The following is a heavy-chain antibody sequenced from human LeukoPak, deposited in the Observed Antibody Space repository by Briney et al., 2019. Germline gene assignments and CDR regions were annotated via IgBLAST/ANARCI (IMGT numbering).Heavy chain of an antibody. CDR3: ASAPCDAIGYGNDY. CDR2: IKDKANGGTT. Sequence: PGGSLRLSCAASEFTFSSTWMSWVRQAPGKGLEWVGRIKDKANGGTTDYAAPVKSRFTISGDNSKNTLYLQLNSVKTADTAVYYCASAPCDAIGYGNDYWGQGTLVTVSS. D-gene: IGHD2-21*01. CDR1: EFTFSSTW. V-gene: IGHV3-15*01. J-gene: IGHJ4*02.